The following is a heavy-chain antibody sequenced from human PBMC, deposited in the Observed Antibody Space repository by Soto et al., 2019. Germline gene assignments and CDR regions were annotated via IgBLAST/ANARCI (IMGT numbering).Heavy chain of an antibody. D-gene: IGHD2-2*01. V-gene: IGHV3-49*03. CDR3: TRGGHEASYCSSTSCWGVAAASSLDY. CDR1: GFTFGDYA. CDR2: IRSKAYGGTT. J-gene: IGHJ4*02. Sequence: EVQLVESGGGLVQPGRSLRLSCTASGFTFGDYAMSWFRQAPGKGLEWVGFIRSKAYGGTTEYAASVKGRFTISRDDSKSIAYLQMNSLKTEDTAVYYCTRGGHEASYCSSTSCWGVAAASSLDYWGQGTLVTVSS.